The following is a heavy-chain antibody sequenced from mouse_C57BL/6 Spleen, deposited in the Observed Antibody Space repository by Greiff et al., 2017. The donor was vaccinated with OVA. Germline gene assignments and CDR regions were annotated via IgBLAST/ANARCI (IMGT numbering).Heavy chain of an antibody. CDR1: GYTFTSYG. J-gene: IGHJ1*03. CDR3: ARTRDYYGSSWYFDV. V-gene: IGHV1-81*01. D-gene: IGHD1-1*01. Sequence: QVQLKESGAELARPGASVKLSCKASGYTFTSYGISWVKQRTGQGLEWIGEIYPRSGNTYYNEKFKGKATLTADKSSSTAYMELRSLTSEDSAVYVCARTRDYYGSSWYFDVWGTGTTVTVSS. CDR2: IYPRSGNT.